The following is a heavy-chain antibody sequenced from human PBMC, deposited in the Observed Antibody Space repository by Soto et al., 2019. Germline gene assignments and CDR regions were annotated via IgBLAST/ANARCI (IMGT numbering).Heavy chain of an antibody. CDR3: ARDPHYSGTGSFDY. V-gene: IGHV4-4*02. D-gene: IGHD2-2*01. J-gene: IGHJ4*02. CDR2: IYHGGPI. CDR1: GASVNTDDW. Sequence: QVQLQESGPGLVQPSGTLSLTCAVSGASVNTDDWWNWVRQPLVKGLEWFGEIYHGGPIYYNTSPKSRVTRSLDKSKNQISLKLTSLTAADTAVYYRARDPHYSGTGSFDYWGQGARVTVSS.